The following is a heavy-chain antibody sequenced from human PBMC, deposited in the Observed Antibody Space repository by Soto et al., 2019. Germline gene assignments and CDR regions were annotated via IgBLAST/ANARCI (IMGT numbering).Heavy chain of an antibody. CDR3: AREEYTYEIKQDHGWFDP. D-gene: IGHD2-2*02. V-gene: IGHV4-38-2*02. CDR2: IHHSGST. J-gene: IGHJ5*02. Sequence: SETLSLTCAVSGYSISNGYYWGWIRQPPGKGLEWIGSIHHSGSTLHNPSLKSRVIILMDTSKNQFSLKLTSVTAADTAVYYCAREEYTYEIKQDHGWFDPWGQGTLVTVSS. CDR1: GYSISNGYY.